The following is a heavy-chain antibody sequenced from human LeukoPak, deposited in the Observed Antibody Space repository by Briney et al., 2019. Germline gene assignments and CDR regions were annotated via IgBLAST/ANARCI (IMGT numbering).Heavy chain of an antibody. CDR2: INPNSGGT. CDR1: GYTFTGYY. Sequence: ASVKVSCKASGYTFTGYYMHWVRQAPGQGLEWMGWINPNSGGTNYAQKFQGRVTMTRDTSISTAYMELSRLRSDDTAVYYCATDRLTYDAVTTRRFDPWGQGTLVTVSS. V-gene: IGHV1-2*02. D-gene: IGHD4-17*01. CDR3: ATDRLTYDAVTTRRFDP. J-gene: IGHJ5*02.